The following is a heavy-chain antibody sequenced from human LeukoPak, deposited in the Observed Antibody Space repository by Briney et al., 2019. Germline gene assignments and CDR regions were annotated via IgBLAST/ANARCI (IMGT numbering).Heavy chain of an antibody. CDR1: GGTFSSYA. V-gene: IGHV1-69*06. D-gene: IGHD2-15*01. J-gene: IGHJ4*02. Sequence: SVKVSCKASGGTFSSYAISWVRQAPGQGLEWMGGIIPIFGTANYAQRFQGRVTITADKSTSTAYMELSSLRSEDTAVYYCAREERYCSGGSCYFGYWGQGTLVTVSS. CDR2: IIPIFGTA. CDR3: AREERYCSGGSCYFGY.